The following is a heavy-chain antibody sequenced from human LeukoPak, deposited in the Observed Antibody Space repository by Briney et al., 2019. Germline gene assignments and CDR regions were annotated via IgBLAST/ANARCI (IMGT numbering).Heavy chain of an antibody. V-gene: IGHV1-46*01. CDR3: ARELDFSGYDYVESGGLWDY. Sequence: ASVKVSCKASGHTFTSYYMHWVRQAPGQGLEWRGITNPSGGSTSYAQKFQGRVTMTRDTSTSTVYMELSSLRSEDTAVYYCARELDFSGYDYVESGGLWDYWGQGTLVTVSS. D-gene: IGHD5-12*01. J-gene: IGHJ4*02. CDR1: GHTFTSYY. CDR2: TNPSGGST.